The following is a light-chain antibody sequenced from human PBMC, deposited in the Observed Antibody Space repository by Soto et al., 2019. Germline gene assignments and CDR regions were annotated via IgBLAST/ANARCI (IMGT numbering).Light chain of an antibody. CDR3: SSYTSSSTLGV. V-gene: IGLV2-14*01. CDR1: SSDVGGYNY. CDR2: DVS. Sequence: QSALTQPASVSGSPGQSITISCTGTSSDVGGYNYVSWYQQHPGKAPKLMIYDVSNRPSGVSNRFSGSKYGNTASLTISGLQAEDEADYYCSSYTSSSTLGVFGGGTQLTLL. J-gene: IGLJ2*01.